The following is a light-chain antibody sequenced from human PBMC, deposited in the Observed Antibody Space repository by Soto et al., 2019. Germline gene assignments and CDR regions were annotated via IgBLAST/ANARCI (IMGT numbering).Light chain of an antibody. CDR3: MQTLHIPQLT. CDR1: QSLLHSNGYNY. CDR2: LAS. V-gene: IGKV2-28*01. Sequence: DIVMTQSPLSLPVTPGEPASISCRSSQSLLHSNGYNYLDWYLQKPGQSPRLLIYLASSRAAGVHDRFSGSGSGTDFTLKITRVEAEDVGVYYCMQTLHIPQLTFGGGTKVDIK. J-gene: IGKJ4*01.